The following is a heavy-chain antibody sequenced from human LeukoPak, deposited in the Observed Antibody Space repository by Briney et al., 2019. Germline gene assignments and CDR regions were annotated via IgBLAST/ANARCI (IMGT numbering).Heavy chain of an antibody. Sequence: GGSLRLSCAASGFTFSSSGMHWVRQAPGKGLEWVAFIQHDGSNKYYADSVKGRFTISRDNSKNTLYVQMNSLRAEDTAVYYCARWPIAVAATWGQGTLVTVSS. J-gene: IGHJ4*02. CDR3: ARWPIAVAAT. CDR1: GFTFSSSG. V-gene: IGHV3-30*19. CDR2: IQHDGSNK. D-gene: IGHD6-19*01.